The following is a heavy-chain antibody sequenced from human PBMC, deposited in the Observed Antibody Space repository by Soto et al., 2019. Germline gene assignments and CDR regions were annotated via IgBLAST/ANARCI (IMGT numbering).Heavy chain of an antibody. Sequence: GGSLRLSCAASGFTFSSYSMNWVRQAPGKGLEWVSYISSSSSTIYYADSVKGRFTISRDNAKNSLYLQMNSLRAEDTAVYYCARVPNRVAVLIDSLDHATLVTV. CDR1: GFTFSSYS. CDR2: ISSSSSTI. CDR3: ARVPNRVAVLIDS. J-gene: IGHJ5*01. V-gene: IGHV3-48*01.